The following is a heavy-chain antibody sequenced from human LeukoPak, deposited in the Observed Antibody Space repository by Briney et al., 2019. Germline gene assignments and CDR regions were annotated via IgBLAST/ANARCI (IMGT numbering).Heavy chain of an antibody. CDR2: IYYSGST. CDR3: ARGRPYCSGGSCYSADLRLFKAFDI. V-gene: IGHV4-59*12. CDR1: GDSISIYY. J-gene: IGHJ3*02. D-gene: IGHD2-15*01. Sequence: SETLSLTCSVSGDSISIYYWSWIRQPPGKGLEWIGYIYYSGSTNYNPSLKSRVTISVDTSKNQFSLKLSSVTAADTAVYYCARGRPYCSGGSCYSADLRLFKAFDIWGQGTMVTVSS.